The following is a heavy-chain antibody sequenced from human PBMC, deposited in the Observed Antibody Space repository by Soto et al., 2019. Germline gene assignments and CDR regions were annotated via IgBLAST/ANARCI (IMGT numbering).Heavy chain of an antibody. J-gene: IGHJ3*02. D-gene: IGHD5-12*01. CDR1: GFTFSSYW. CDR3: ARDFPSVLMATVERAFDI. CDR2: IKQDGSEK. Sequence: GGSLRLSCAASGFTFSSYWMSWVRQAPGKGLEWVANIKQDGSEKYYVDSVKGRFTISRDNAKNSLYLQMNSLRAEDTAVYYCARDFPSVLMATVERAFDIWGQGTMVTVSS. V-gene: IGHV3-7*01.